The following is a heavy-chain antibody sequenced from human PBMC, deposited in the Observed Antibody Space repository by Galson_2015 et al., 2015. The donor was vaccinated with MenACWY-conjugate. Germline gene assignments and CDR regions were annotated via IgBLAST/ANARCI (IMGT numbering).Heavy chain of an antibody. V-gene: IGHV3-23*01. J-gene: IGHJ3*01. CDR2: ISDSGGST. CDR3: AQDPRWPGV. Sequence: SLRLSCAVSGVTFSNHAMSWVRQAPGKGLQWVSAISDSGGSTYYADFVMGRFTISRVNSKNTLYLQMNSLRAEDTAVYYCAQDPRWPGVWGQGTMVAVSS. D-gene: IGHD6-13*01. CDR1: GVTFSNHA.